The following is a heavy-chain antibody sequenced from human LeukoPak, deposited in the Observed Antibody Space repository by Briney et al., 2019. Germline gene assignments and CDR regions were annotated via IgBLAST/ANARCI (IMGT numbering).Heavy chain of an antibody. V-gene: IGHV3-23*01. J-gene: IGHJ4*02. CDR3: AKRYCSSTSCYRDAGYFDY. Sequence: GGSLRLSCAASGFTFSSYWMSWVRQAPGKGLEWVSTISGSGGSTYYADSVKGRFTISRDNSKNTLYLQMNSLRAEDTAVYYCAKRYCSSTSCYRDAGYFDYWGQGTLVTVSS. CDR1: GFTFSSYW. D-gene: IGHD2-2*02. CDR2: ISGSGGST.